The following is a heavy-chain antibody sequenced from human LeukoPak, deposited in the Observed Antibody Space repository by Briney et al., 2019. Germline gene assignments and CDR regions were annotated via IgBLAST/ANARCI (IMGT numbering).Heavy chain of an antibody. Sequence: PSETLSLTCTVSGGSVSSGSYYWSWIRQPPGKGLEWIGSIYYSGSTYYNPSLKSRVTISVDTSKNQFSLKLSSVTAADTAVYYCARVGVEDPLGPPETSSAWYSWFDPWGQGTLVTVSS. CDR1: GGSVSSGSYY. CDR2: IYYSGST. D-gene: IGHD6-19*01. V-gene: IGHV4-39*01. CDR3: ARVGVEDPLGPPETSSAWYSWFDP. J-gene: IGHJ5*02.